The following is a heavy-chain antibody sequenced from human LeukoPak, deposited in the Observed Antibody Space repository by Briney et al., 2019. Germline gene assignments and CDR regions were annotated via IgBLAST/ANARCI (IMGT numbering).Heavy chain of an antibody. V-gene: IGHV1-2*02. CDR3: AREHCSGGSCYPLGGFDP. CDR1: GYTFTGYY. D-gene: IGHD2-15*01. Sequence: ASVTVSCKASGYTFTGYYMHWVRQAPGQGLEWMGWINPNSGGTNYAQKFQGRVTMTRDTSISTAYMELSRLRSDDTAVYYCAREHCSGGSCYPLGGFDPWGQGTLVTVSS. J-gene: IGHJ5*02. CDR2: INPNSGGT.